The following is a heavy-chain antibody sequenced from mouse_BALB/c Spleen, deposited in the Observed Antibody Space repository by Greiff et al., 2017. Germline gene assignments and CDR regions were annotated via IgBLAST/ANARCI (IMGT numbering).Heavy chain of an antibody. Sequence: EVQLVESGGGLVQPGGSLKLSCAASGFTFSSFGMHWVRQAPEKGLEWVAYISSGSSTIYYADTVKGRFTISRDNPKNTLFLQMTSLRSEDTAMYYSARSPIYYGNSAWMAYWGQGTLVTVSA. CDR1: GFTFSSFG. V-gene: IGHV5-17*02. D-gene: IGHD2-1*01. CDR2: ISSGSSTI. CDR3: ARSPIYYGNSAWMAY. J-gene: IGHJ3*01.